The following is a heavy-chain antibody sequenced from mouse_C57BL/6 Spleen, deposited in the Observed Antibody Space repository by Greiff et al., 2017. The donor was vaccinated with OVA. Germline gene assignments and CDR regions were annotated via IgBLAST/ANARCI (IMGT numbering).Heavy chain of an antibody. CDR3: AIYGNFDY. CDR2: ISSGSSTF. D-gene: IGHD2-1*01. CDR1: GFTFSDYG. Sequence: EVKLVESGGGLVQPGGSLTLSCAASGFTFSDYGMHWVRQAPEKGLEWVAYISSGSSTFYYADTVTGRFTISRDNAKNTLFLQMTSRRAEDTAMYYCAIYGNFDYWGQGTTLTVSS. V-gene: IGHV5-17*01. J-gene: IGHJ2*01.